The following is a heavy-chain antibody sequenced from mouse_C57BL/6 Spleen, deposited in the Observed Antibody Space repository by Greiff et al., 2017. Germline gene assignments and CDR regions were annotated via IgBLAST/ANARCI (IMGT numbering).Heavy chain of an antibody. CDR1: GFTFSSYA. CDR2: ISDGGSYT. Sequence: EVKLVESGGGLVKPGGSLKLSCAASGFTFSSYAMSWVRQTPEKRLEWVATISDGGSYTYYPANVKGRFTISRDNAKNNLYLQMSHLKSEDTAMYYCAGAIYCASSYWYFDVWGTGTTVTVSS. J-gene: IGHJ1*03. V-gene: IGHV5-4*03. D-gene: IGHD1-3*01. CDR3: AGAIYCASSYWYFDV.